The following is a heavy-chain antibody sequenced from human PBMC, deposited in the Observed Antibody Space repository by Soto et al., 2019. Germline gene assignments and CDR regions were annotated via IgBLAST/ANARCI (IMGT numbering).Heavy chain of an antibody. D-gene: IGHD2-21*01. V-gene: IGHV1-46*01. Sequence: ASVKVSCKASGYTFTKFHIHWVRHAPGQGLEWMGMIDPSGGVTRDAQRFQGRITMTSDTSTSSAYMEVRGLRSEDTAVYYCARDMSGHDDYEPSGDCLDHWGRGTLVTVSP. CDR2: IDPSGGVT. J-gene: IGHJ4*02. CDR1: GYTFTKFH. CDR3: ARDMSGHDDYEPSGDCLDH.